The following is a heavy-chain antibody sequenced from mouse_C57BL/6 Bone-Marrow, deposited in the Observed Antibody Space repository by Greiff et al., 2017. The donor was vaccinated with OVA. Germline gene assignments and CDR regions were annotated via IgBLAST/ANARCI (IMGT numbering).Heavy chain of an antibody. J-gene: IGHJ2*01. Sequence: EVHLVESGGGLVQSGRSLRLSCATSGFTFSDFYMAWVRQAPGKGLEWIAASRNKANDYTTEYSASVKGRFIVSSATSQSLLYLQMIALRAEDSAIYYCARDSGWLDYWGQGTTLTVSS. CDR2: SRNKANDYTT. D-gene: IGHD1-1*02. CDR3: ARDSGWLDY. CDR1: GFTFSDFY. V-gene: IGHV7-1*01.